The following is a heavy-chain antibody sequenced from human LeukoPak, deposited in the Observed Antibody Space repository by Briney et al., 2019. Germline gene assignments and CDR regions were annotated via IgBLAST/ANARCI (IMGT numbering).Heavy chain of an antibody. J-gene: IGHJ4*02. CDR2: IYHSGST. Sequence: KTSETLSLTCTVSGYSISSGYYWGWIRQPPGKGLEWIGSIYHSGSTYYNPSLKSRVTISVDTSKNQFSLKLSSVTAADTAVYYCARVGGEGVGATSLDLTTVYWGQGTLVTVSS. D-gene: IGHD1-26*01. V-gene: IGHV4-38-2*02. CDR1: GYSISSGYY. CDR3: ARVGGEGVGATSLDLTTVY.